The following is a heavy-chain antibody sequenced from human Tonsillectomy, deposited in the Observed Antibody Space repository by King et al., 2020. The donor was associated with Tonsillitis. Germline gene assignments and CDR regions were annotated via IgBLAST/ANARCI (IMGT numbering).Heavy chain of an antibody. D-gene: IGHD1-26*01. CDR3: AKEIVGATTWYYGMDV. Sequence: VQLVESGGGLVQPGGSLRLSCAASGFTFSSYAMSWVRQAPGKGLEWVSAICGSGGSTYYADSVKGRFTISRDNSKNTLYLQMNSLRAEDTAVYYCAKEIVGATTWYYGMDVWGQGTTVTVSS. CDR1: GFTFSSYA. J-gene: IGHJ6*02. CDR2: ICGSGGST. V-gene: IGHV3-23*04.